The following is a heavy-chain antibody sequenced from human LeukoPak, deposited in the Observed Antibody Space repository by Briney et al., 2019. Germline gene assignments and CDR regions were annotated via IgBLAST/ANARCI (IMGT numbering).Heavy chain of an antibody. D-gene: IGHD3-3*01. CDR2: INHSGST. V-gene: IGHV4-34*01. J-gene: IGHJ4*02. CDR3: ARGVNFRPNLFGVVIIPVSGFDY. Sequence: SETLSLTCAVYGESFSGYYWSSIRQPPGKGLEWIGEINHSGSTNYNPSLKSRVTISVDTSKNQFSLKLSSVTAADTAVYYCARGVNFRPNLFGVVIIPVSGFDYWGQGTLVTVSS. CDR1: GESFSGYY.